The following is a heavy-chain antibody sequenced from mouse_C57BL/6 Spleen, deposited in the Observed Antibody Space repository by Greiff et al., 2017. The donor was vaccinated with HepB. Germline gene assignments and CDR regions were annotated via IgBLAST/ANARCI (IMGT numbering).Heavy chain of an antibody. D-gene: IGHD1-1*01. CDR1: GYTFTSYW. J-gene: IGHJ1*03. CDR2: IDPSDSYT. CDR3: ARSGGSEGYFDV. Sequence: QVQLQQPGAELVRPGTSVKLSCKASGYTFTSYWMHWVKQRPGQGLEWIGVIDPSDSYTNYNQKFKGKATLTVDTSSSTAYMQLSSLTSEDSAVYYCARSGGSEGYFDVWGTGTTVTVSS. V-gene: IGHV1-59*01.